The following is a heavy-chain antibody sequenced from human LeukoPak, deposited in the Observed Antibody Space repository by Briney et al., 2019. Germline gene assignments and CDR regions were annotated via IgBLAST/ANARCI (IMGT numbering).Heavy chain of an antibody. D-gene: IGHD3-22*01. V-gene: IGHV4-38-2*02. Sequence: SETLSLTCTVSGYSISSGYYWGWIRQPPGKGLEWIGSIYHSGSTYYNPSLKSRVTISVDTSKNQFSLKLSSVTAADTAVYYCARDLLGYYDSSGYHPGYYFDYWGQGTLVTVSS. CDR1: GYSISSGYY. CDR2: IYHSGST. J-gene: IGHJ4*02. CDR3: ARDLLGYYDSSGYHPGYYFDY.